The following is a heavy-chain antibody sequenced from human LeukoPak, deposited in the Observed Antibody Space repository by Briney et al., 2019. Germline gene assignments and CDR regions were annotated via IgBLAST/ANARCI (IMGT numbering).Heavy chain of an antibody. J-gene: IGHJ3*02. V-gene: IGHV4-39*01. D-gene: IGHD2-21*02. CDR1: GGSISSSSYY. CDR2: LYYSGST. Sequence: SETLSLTCTVSGGSISSSSYYWGGIRQPPGKGLEWIGSLYYSGSTYYNPSLNRRVTISVDTSKNQFSLKLSSVTAADRAVYYCARYLRNCGGDCPTPDAFDIWGQGTMVTVSS. CDR3: ARYLRNCGGDCPTPDAFDI.